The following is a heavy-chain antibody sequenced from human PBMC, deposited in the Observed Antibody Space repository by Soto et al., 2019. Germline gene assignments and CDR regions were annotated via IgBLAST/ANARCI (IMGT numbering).Heavy chain of an antibody. J-gene: IGHJ4*02. CDR3: VRDFWSGYYTPPGY. CDR1: GFSFSSFA. V-gene: IGHV3-48*03. D-gene: IGHD3-3*01. Sequence: GGSLRLSCEASGFSFSSFAMNWVRQAPGRGLEWVSYISDDGASIYYADSLKGRFTISRDNAKNSLSLQMNNLRAEDTAVYYCVRDFWSGYYTPPGYWGQGTLVTVSS. CDR2: ISDDGASI.